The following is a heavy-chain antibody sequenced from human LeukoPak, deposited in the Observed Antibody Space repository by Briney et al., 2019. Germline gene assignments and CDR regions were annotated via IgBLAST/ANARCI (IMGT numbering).Heavy chain of an antibody. D-gene: IGHD5-18*01. V-gene: IGHV1-2*02. Sequence: PVKASCKASRYTFTGYYMHWVRQAPGQGHEWMGWINPNSGGTKYAQKFQGRVTMTRDTSISTAYMKLSRLRSDDTAVYYCARIRGYSYGPPDDAFYIWGQGTMVSVSS. CDR2: INPNSGGT. CDR1: RYTFTGYY. CDR3: ARIRGYSYGPPDDAFYI. J-gene: IGHJ3*02.